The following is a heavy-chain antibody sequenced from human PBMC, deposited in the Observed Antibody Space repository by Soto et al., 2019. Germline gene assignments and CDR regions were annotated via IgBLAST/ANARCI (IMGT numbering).Heavy chain of an antibody. CDR3: ASGVGGGYYDSSGYSIFDY. D-gene: IGHD3-22*01. CDR1: CGTIGNRGCC. J-gene: IGHJ4*02. V-gene: IGHV4-39*01. Sequence: SEPQCLPYTVVCGTIGNRGCCRVLIRQPPGKGLEWIGSIYYSGSTYYNPSLKSRVTISVDTSKNQFSLKLSSVTAADTAVYYCASGVGGGYYDSSGYSIFDYWGQGTLVTVSS. CDR2: IYYSGST.